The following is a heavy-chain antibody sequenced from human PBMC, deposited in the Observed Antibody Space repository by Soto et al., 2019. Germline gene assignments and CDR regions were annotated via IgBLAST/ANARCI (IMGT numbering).Heavy chain of an antibody. D-gene: IGHD6-19*01. Sequence: SETLSLTCTVSGGSVSSSSYYWGWVRQPPGKGLEWIGSIYCSGSTYYNPSLKSRVTISVDTSKNQFSLKLSSVTAADTAVYYCARLASVAGILDYWGQGTLVTVSS. CDR1: GGSVSSSSYY. V-gene: IGHV4-39*01. CDR2: IYCSGST. J-gene: IGHJ4*02. CDR3: ARLASVAGILDY.